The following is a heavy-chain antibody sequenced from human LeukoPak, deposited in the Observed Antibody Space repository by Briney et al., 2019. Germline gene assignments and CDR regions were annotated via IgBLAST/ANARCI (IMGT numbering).Heavy chain of an antibody. J-gene: IGHJ4*02. Sequence: SETLSLXCAVYGGSFSGYYWSWIRQPPGKGLEWIGEINHSGSTNYNPSLKNRLTIALDTSNNEFSPKLSSVIAADTAVYYCARYLSKRIKIFGVAKGFDYWGQGTLVTVSS. V-gene: IGHV4-34*01. CDR3: ARYLSKRIKIFGVAKGFDY. CDR1: GGSFSGYY. D-gene: IGHD3-3*01. CDR2: INHSGST.